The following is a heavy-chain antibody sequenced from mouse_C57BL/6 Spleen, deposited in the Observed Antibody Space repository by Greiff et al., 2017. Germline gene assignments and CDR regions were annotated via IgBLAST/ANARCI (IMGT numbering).Heavy chain of an antibody. J-gene: IGHJ2*01. Sequence: QVQLQQSGAELVKPGASVKLSCKASGYTFTSYWMHWVKQRPGQGLEWIGMINPNSGSTNYNKKFKSKATLTVDKSSSTAYMQLRSLTSEDSAVYYCANGSSYLYYFDYWGQGTTLTVSS. CDR2: INPNSGST. CDR3: ANGSSYLYYFDY. CDR1: GYTFTSYW. V-gene: IGHV1-64*01. D-gene: IGHD1-1*01.